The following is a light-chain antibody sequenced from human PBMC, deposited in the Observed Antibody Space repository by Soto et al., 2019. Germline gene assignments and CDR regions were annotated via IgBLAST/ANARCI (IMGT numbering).Light chain of an antibody. CDR1: QSISDT. CDR3: QQYNNWPWT. J-gene: IGKJ1*01. Sequence: EIVMTRSPATLSVSPGGRATLSCRASQSISDTLAWYQQKPGQAPRLLIYGASTRAPGFPARFSGSGSGTDFTLTISSLQSEDFAVYYCQQYNNWPWTFGQGTKV. V-gene: IGKV3-15*01. CDR2: GAS.